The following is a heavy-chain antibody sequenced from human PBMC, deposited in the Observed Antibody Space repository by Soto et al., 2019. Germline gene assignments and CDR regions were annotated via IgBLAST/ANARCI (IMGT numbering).Heavy chain of an antibody. J-gene: IGHJ4*02. D-gene: IGHD3-22*01. CDR1: GFTFSSYA. Sequence: GGSLRLSCAASGFTFSSYAMSWVRQAPGKGLEWVSSISSNGNYIYYADAMKGRFTISRDNAEKSLYLPMNSLRGEDTAVYYCARGTHYYDSIGYSHFFDYWGQGTLVTVSS. CDR2: ISSNGNYI. V-gene: IGHV3-21*01. CDR3: ARGTHYYDSIGYSHFFDY.